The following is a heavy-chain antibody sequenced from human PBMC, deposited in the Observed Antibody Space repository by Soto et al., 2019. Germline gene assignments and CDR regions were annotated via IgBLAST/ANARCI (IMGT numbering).Heavy chain of an antibody. J-gene: IGHJ4*02. CDR2: INHSGST. CDR1: GGSFSGYY. Sequence: PSETLSLTCAVYGGSFSGYYWSWIRQPPGKGLEWIGEINHSGSTNYNPSLKSRVTISVDTSKNQFSLKLSSVTAADTAVYYCANVNYCSGGSCYSYYFDSWGQGTLVTVSS. V-gene: IGHV4-34*01. D-gene: IGHD2-15*01. CDR3: ANVNYCSGGSCYSYYFDS.